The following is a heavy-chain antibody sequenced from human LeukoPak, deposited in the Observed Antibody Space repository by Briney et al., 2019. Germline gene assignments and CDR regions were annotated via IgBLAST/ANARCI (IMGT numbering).Heavy chain of an antibody. CDR1: GFTLSRSW. CDR3: ARDLSFSPDH. V-gene: IGHV3-74*01. J-gene: IGHJ4*02. Sequence: GGSLRLSCAGSGFTLSRSWMHWVRHAPGKGAGWVAHVSPDGNLANYADSVKGRFIISRVNAKNTLFLQMNSLRAEDTAVYYCARDLSFSPDHWGQGTLVTVSS. CDR2: VSPDGNLA.